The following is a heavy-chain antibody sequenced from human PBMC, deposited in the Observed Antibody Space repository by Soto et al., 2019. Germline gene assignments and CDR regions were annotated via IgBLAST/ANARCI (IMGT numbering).Heavy chain of an antibody. V-gene: IGHV3-33*01. CDR2: IWCEGSNK. J-gene: IGHJ6*02. D-gene: IGHD3-10*01. CDR1: GFTFSSYG. CDR3: ARGGSGSYYNYPYYYGMDV. Sequence: GGSLRLSFAASGFTFSSYGMHWVSQAPGKGLEWVAVIWCEGSNKYYADSGKGRFTISRDNSKNTLYLQMNSLRAEDTAVYYCARGGSGSYYNYPYYYGMDVWGQGTTVTVSS.